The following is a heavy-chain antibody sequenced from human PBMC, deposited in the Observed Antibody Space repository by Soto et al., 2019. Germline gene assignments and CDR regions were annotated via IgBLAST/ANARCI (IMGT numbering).Heavy chain of an antibody. V-gene: IGHV3-11*05. CDR2: IDSSTKYT. CDR3: ARDYYYTMDV. J-gene: IGHJ6*02. Sequence: QVQLVESGGGLVRPGGSLRLSCEASGFTFRDYYMTWFRQAPGKGLEWLSYIDSSTKYTNYADSVKGRFTISRDNAKNSLYLQMNSLRADDTAVYYCARDYYYTMDVCGQGTMVTVSS. CDR1: GFTFRDYY.